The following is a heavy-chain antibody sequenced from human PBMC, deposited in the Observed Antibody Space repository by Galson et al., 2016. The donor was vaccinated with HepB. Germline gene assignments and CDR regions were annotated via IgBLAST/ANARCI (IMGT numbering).Heavy chain of an antibody. CDR1: GYSISSGFN. J-gene: IGHJ4*02. Sequence: SETLSPTCTVSGYSISSGFNWGWIRAAPGKGLEWIGSMHHSGNTFCNPSVRSRVTISIDMSKNQFSLNLTSVTAADTAVYYCAREHWGHTIPDFWGQGTLVTVSS. CDR2: MHHSGNT. D-gene: IGHD3-3*01. V-gene: IGHV4-38-2*02. CDR3: AREHWGHTIPDF.